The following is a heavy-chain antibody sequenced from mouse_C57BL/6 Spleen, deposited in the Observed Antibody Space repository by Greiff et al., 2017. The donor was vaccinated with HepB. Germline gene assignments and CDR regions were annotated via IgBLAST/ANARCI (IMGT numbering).Heavy chain of an antibody. D-gene: IGHD2-4*01. J-gene: IGHJ4*01. Sequence: VQLKESGPELVKPGASVKISCKASGNSFTDYNMNWVKQSNGKSLEWIGVINPNYGTTSYNQKFKGKATLTVDQSSSTAYMQLNSLTSEDSAVYYCARSLYYDYDETGDGAMDYWGQGTSVTVSS. V-gene: IGHV1-39*01. CDR3: ARSLYYDYDETGDGAMDY. CDR2: INPNYGTT. CDR1: GNSFTDYN.